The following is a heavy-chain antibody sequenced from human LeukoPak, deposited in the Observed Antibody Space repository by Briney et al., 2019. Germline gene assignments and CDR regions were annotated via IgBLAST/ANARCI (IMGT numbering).Heavy chain of an antibody. CDR3: ARHPPYYYDSSGYDSDAFDI. J-gene: IGHJ3*02. CDR2: IYYSGNT. V-gene: IGHV4-39*01. CDR1: GGSISPSDYY. Sequence: SETLSLTCTVSGGSISPSDYYWGWIRQPPGKGLEWIRNIYYSGNTYYNPSLKSRVTISVDTSKNQFSLKLSSVTAADTAVYYCARHPPYYYDSSGYDSDAFDIWGQGTMVTVSS. D-gene: IGHD3-22*01.